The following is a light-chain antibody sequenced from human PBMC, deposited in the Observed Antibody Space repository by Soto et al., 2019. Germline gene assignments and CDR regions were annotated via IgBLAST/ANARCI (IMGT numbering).Light chain of an antibody. CDR1: RDVGSD. J-gene: IGKJ5*01. Sequence: QMTQSPSSLSASVGEKIIITCRASRDVGSDVSCYQQKPGQAPKLLIYAASTLQSGVPSRFSGSGSGTEFTLTISSLQPEDFATYYCQKYNTAPYTFGQGTRLQIK. V-gene: IGKV1-17*01. CDR3: QKYNTAPYT. CDR2: AAS.